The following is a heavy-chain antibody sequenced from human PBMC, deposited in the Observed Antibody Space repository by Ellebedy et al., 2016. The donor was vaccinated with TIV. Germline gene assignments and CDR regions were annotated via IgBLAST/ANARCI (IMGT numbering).Heavy chain of an antibody. V-gene: IGHV3-23*01. CDR2: IHGGGGST. CDR3: AKDSQYSTGWFLYFDS. J-gene: IGHJ4*02. D-gene: IGHD6-19*01. CDR1: GFPFGNYA. Sequence: GGSLRLSXAASGFPFGNYAMSWVRQAPGKGLEWVSVIHGGGGSTYYADSVKGRFTISRDNSMGTLDLQMNSLRAEDTAVYYCAKDSQYSTGWFLYFDSWGQGTLVTVSS.